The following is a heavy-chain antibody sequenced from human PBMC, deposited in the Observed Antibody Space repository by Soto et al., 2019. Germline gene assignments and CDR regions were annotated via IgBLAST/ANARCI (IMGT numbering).Heavy chain of an antibody. CDR3: ATVETPGGGPPASPTPQAFVV. D-gene: IGHD2-21*02. CDR2: IIPSFGTA. Sequence: QVQLVQSGAEVREPGASVKVSCKASGYTVTSYYIHWVRQAPGQGFEWMGGIIPSFGTANYAPKFRGRVTITADDSTTTVYMEVSSLRSEDTAVYFCATVETPGGGPPASPTPQAFVVWGQGTEVTVSS. J-gene: IGHJ3*01. V-gene: IGHV1-46*01. CDR1: GYTVTSYY.